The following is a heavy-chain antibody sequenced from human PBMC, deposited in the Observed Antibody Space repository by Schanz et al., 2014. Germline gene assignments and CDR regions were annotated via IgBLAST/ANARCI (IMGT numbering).Heavy chain of an antibody. CDR3: AKIWKGHPIEVRPGWSDGMDV. D-gene: IGHD3-3*01. Sequence: QVHLVESGGGLVKPGGSLRLSCAASGFSFSDYHMTWIRQAPGKGLEWISYISGNSIYTKNADSVQSRFSSARDNAKNSLYLQMNSLRAEDTAVYYCAKIWKGHPIEVRPGWSDGMDVWGQGTLVTVAS. J-gene: IGHJ6*02. V-gene: IGHV3-11*05. CDR1: GFSFSDYH. CDR2: ISGNSIYT.